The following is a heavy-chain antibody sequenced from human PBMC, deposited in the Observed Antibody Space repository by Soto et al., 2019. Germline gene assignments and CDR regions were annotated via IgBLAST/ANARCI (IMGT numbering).Heavy chain of an antibody. V-gene: IGHV3-74*01. CDR2: INSDGSIT. CDR1: GFTFSSYW. Sequence: PGGSLRLSCAASGFTFSSYWIHWVRQAPGKGPVWVSRINSDGSITSYADSVKGRFTISRDNAKNTLYLQMNSLRAEDTAVYYCARDLSDYYGMDVWGQGTSVTVSS. J-gene: IGHJ6*02. CDR3: ARDLSDYYGMDV.